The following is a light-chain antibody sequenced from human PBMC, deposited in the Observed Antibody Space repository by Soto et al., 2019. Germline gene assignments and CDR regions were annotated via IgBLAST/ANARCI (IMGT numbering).Light chain of an antibody. J-gene: IGKJ4*01. CDR2: DAS. Sequence: EIVLTQSPATLSLSPGERATLSCRASQSVSRYLAWYQQKPGQAPRLLIYDASNRATGIPARFSGSGSGTDFTLTISSLEPEDFAVYYCQNRRNGPFTFGGGTKVEIK. V-gene: IGKV3-11*01. CDR3: QNRRNGPFT. CDR1: QSVSRY.